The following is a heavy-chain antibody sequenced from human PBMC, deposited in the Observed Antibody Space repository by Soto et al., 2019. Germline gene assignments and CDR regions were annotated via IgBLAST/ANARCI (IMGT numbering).Heavy chain of an antibody. CDR2: VSASGHST. CDR1: GFRFEIYG. D-gene: IGHD6-19*01. Sequence: GGSLRLSCAASGFRFEIYGMTWVRQAPGKGLEWVSHVSASGHSTYNADSVKGRFTISRDNSKKTLFLQMSSLRGDDTAVYYCAKEGPTDTSGRDTRALGYWGQGTLVTVSS. V-gene: IGHV3-23*01. J-gene: IGHJ4*02. CDR3: AKEGPTDTSGRDTRALGY.